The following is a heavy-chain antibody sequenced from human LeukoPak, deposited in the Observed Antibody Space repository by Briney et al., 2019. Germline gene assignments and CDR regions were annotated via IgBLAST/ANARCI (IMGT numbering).Heavy chain of an antibody. D-gene: IGHD6-19*01. Sequence: GGSLRLSCAASGSIFSSYSMNWVRQAPGKGLEWVSYISSSSSTIYYADSVKGRFTISRDNSKNTLYLQMNSLRAEDTAVYYCAKDKAVAGHYFDYWGQGTLVTVSS. CDR2: ISSSSSTI. V-gene: IGHV3-48*01. CDR3: AKDKAVAGHYFDY. J-gene: IGHJ4*02. CDR1: GSIFSSYS.